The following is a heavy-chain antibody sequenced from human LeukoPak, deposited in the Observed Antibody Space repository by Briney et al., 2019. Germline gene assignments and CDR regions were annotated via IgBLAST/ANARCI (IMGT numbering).Heavy chain of an antibody. CDR1: GGTISSYY. V-gene: IGHV4-59*01. CDR2: IYYSGST. D-gene: IGHD3-3*01. CDR3: ARDAAWSGYLYY. Sequence: KTSETLSLTCTVSGGTISSYYWSWIRQPPGKGLEWIGYIYYSGSTNYNPSLKSRVTISVDTSKNQFSLKLSSVTAADTAVYYCARDAAWSGYLYYWGQGTLVTVSS. J-gene: IGHJ4*02.